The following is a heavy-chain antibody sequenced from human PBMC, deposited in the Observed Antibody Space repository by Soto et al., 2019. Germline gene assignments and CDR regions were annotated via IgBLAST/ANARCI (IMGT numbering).Heavy chain of an antibody. Sequence: SETLSLTCVVSGGTVASSHCWSCVRQSPGRGLEWIGNVYHTGDTNFNPSLQSRVTFSVDKSNNQFSLRLTSVTAADTAVYFCAREIVTAGGNNYFDPWGPGTLVTVSS. CDR2: VYHTGDT. V-gene: IGHV4-4*02. D-gene: IGHD2-21*02. CDR1: GGTVASSHC. CDR3: AREIVTAGGNNYFDP. J-gene: IGHJ5*02.